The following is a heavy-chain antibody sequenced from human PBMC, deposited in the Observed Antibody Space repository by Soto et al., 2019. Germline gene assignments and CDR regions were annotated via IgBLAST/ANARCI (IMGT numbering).Heavy chain of an antibody. J-gene: IGHJ3*02. D-gene: IGHD3-10*01. V-gene: IGHV1-69*01. CDR1: GGTFSSYA. CDR2: IIPIFGTA. CDR3: ARGATQSMVRGVLLRDVAFDI. Sequence: QVQLVQSGAEVKKPGSSVKVSCKASGGTFSSYAISWVRQAPGQGLEWMGGIIPIFGTANYAQKFQGRVTITADESTSTAYMELISLRSEDTAVYYCARGATQSMVRGVLLRDVAFDIWGQGTMVTVSS.